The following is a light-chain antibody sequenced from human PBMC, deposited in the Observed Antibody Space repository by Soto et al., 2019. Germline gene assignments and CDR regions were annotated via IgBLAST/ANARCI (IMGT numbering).Light chain of an antibody. CDR3: SSYTDTNSFV. J-gene: IGLJ2*01. CDR2: EVS. Sequence: QSALTQPPSASGSPGQSVTISCTGTSSDVGRYNYVSWYQQHPGKAPKLLISEVSKRPSGVPDRFSGSKSGNTASLTVSGLQAEDEADYYCSSYTDTNSFVFGGGTKVTVL. V-gene: IGLV2-8*01. CDR1: SSDVGRYNY.